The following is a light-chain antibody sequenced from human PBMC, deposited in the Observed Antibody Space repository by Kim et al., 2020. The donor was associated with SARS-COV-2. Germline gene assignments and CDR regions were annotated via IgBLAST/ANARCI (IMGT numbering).Light chain of an antibody. CDR3: GAWDDSLSGAGV. V-gene: IGLV1-47*01. Sequence: QSVLTQPPSASGTPGQRVTISCSGSSSNIGSNYVYWYQQLLGTAPKLLIYRNNQRPSGVPDRFSGSKSGTSASLAISGVRSEDEADDYCGAWDDSLSGAGVFGGGTQLTVL. J-gene: IGLJ3*02. CDR1: SSNIGSNY. CDR2: RNN.